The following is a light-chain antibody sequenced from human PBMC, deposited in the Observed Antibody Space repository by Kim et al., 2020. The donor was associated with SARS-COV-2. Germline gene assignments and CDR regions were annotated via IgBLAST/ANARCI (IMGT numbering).Light chain of an antibody. V-gene: IGLV1-47*01. Sequence: QSVLTRPPSASGTPGQRVTISCSGSSSNIGSNYVYWYQQLPGTAPKLLIYRNNQRPSGVPDRFSGSKSGTSASLAISGLRSEDEADYYCAALKVFGTGTKVTVL. CDR2: RNN. CDR1: SSNIGSNY. J-gene: IGLJ1*01. CDR3: AALKV.